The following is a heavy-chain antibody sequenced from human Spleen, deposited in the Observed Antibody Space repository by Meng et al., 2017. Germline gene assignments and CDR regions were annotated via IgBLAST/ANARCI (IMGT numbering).Heavy chain of an antibody. CDR1: GGSISSDNYY. J-gene: IGHJ5*01. CDR2: IYYSGDT. CDR3: ARSKNQLFYS. Sequence: SETLSLTCTVSGGSISSDNYYWGWVRQPPGEGLEWIGNIYYSGDTYYNSSLNSRVTISLDTSKKQFFLGLRSVTAADTAVYYCARSKNQLFYSWGQGTLVTVSS. D-gene: IGHD2-2*01. V-gene: IGHV4-39*07.